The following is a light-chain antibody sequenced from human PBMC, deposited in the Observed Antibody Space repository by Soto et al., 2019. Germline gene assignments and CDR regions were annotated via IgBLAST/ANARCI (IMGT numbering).Light chain of an antibody. CDR3: QSFWV. CDR2: DNG. CDR1: SSNIGAGYN. J-gene: IGLJ2*01. Sequence: QSVLTQPPSVSGAPGQRVTISCTGSSSNIGAGYNVHWYQQIPGTAPKLLIYDNGKRPSGVPDRFSGSKSGTSASLAITGRQAEDEADYYCQSFWVFGGGTKLTVL. V-gene: IGLV1-40*01.